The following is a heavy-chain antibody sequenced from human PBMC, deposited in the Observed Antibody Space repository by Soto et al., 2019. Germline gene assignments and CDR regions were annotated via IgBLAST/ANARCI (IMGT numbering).Heavy chain of an antibody. CDR2: INGNTGHT. V-gene: IGHV1-18*01. J-gene: IGHJ4*02. CDR3: ARTGDISVASGNFDY. CDR1: GYTFSRYG. D-gene: IGHD6-19*01. Sequence: GASVKVSCKTSGYTFSRYGITWVRQAPGQGLEWMGWINGNTGHTIYAQELQGRVTMTTDTSTRTAYMELRSLRSDDTAVYYCARTGDISVASGNFDYWGQGTLVTVSS.